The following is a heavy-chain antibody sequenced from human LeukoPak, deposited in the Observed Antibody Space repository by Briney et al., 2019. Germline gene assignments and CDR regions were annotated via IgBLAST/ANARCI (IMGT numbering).Heavy chain of an antibody. CDR2: LKEKTDGGTT. Sequence: PGGSLRLSCAASGFTFSNAWMNWVRQAPGKGLEWVARLKEKTDGGTTDYAAPVKGRFTISRDDSRNMLYLQMDSLKTEDTAIYYCTTFSYVLDYWGQGTLVTVSS. V-gene: IGHV3-15*01. CDR1: GFTFSNAW. CDR3: TTFSYVLDY. J-gene: IGHJ4*02. D-gene: IGHD3-16*01.